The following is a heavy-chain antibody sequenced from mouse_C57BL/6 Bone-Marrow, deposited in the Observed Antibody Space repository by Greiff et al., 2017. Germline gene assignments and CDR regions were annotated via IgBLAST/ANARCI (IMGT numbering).Heavy chain of an antibody. CDR2: ISDGGSYT. V-gene: IGHV5-4*01. CDR1: GFTFSSYA. D-gene: IGHD1-3*01. J-gene: IGHJ4*01. Sequence: EVKLMESGGGLVKPGGSLKLSCAASGFTFSSYAMSWVRQTPEKRLEWVATISDGGSYTYYPDNVKGRFTISRDNAKNNLYQQMSHLKSEDTAMYYCARDDESFLYYAMDYWGQGTSVTVSS. CDR3: ARDDESFLYYAMDY.